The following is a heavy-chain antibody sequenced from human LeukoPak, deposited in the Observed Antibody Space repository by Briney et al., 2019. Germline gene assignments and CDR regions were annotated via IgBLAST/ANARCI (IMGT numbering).Heavy chain of an antibody. CDR2: IRYDGGNK. CDR3: ARGSRNCGGDCPIGY. V-gene: IGHV3-30*02. D-gene: IGHD2-21*01. CDR1: GFTFSTYW. Sequence: GGSLRLSCAASGFTFSTYWMTWVRQAPGKGLEWVAFIRYDGGNKYYADSVKGRFTISRDNSKNTLYLQMNSLRAEDTAVYYCARGSRNCGGDCPIGYWGQGTLVTVSS. J-gene: IGHJ4*02.